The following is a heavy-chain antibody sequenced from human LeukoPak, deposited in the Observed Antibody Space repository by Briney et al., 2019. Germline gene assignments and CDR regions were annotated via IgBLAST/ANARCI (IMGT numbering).Heavy chain of an antibody. CDR3: ARDRRRFIES. V-gene: IGHV1-2*02. J-gene: IGHJ4*02. CDR1: GYTFTGYY. Sequence: ASVKVSCKASGYTFTGYYIHWVRQAPGQGLEWVGWTNPNSGATNYAQEFQGRVTMTRDTSISTAYMELSRLRSDDTAVYYCARDRRRFIESWGQGTLVTVSS. CDR2: TNPNSGAT.